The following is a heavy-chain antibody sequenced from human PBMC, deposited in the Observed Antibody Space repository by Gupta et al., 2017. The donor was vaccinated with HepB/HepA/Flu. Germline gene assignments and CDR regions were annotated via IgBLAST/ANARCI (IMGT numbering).Heavy chain of an antibody. V-gene: IGHV3-21*01. CDR2: ISCSNSYL. CDR1: GFPFSSYR. D-gene: IGHD2-21*02. Sequence: EVQLVESGGGLVKPGGSLRRSCAPSGFPFSSYRMNWVPQAPGKGLEWVSSISCSNSYLYYAESVKGRFTISRDNAENSLYLQMNSLRAEDTAGDYCARAPKTSYCGCDCYSYWGQGTLVTVSS. CDR3: ARAPKTSYCGCDCYSY. J-gene: IGHJ4*02.